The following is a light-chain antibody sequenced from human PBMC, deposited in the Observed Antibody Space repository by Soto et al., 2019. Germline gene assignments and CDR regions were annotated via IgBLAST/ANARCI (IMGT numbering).Light chain of an antibody. CDR3: QHYGSGIT. CDR2: GAS. Sequence: EIVLTQSPGTLSLSPGERATLSCRASQSVTSIYLGWYQQKPGQAPRLLIYGASSRATGIPDRFSGSGSGTDFTLTISRLEPEDFAVYYCQHYGSGITFGQGTRLEIK. CDR1: QSVTSIY. V-gene: IGKV3-20*01. J-gene: IGKJ5*01.